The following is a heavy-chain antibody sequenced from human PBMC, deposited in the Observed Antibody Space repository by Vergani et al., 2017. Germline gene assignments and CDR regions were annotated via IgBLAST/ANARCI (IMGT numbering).Heavy chain of an antibody. CDR3: ARVSRSSSWYWVDY. CDR1: GGTFSSYT. Sequence: QVQLVQSWAEVKKPGSSVKVSCKASGGTFSSYTISWVRQAPGQGLEWMGRIIPILGIANYAQKFQGRVTITADKSTSTAYMELSSLRSEDTAVYYWARVSRSSSWYWVDYWGQGTLVTVSS. V-gene: IGHV1-69*02. CDR2: IIPILGIA. J-gene: IGHJ4*02. D-gene: IGHD6-13*01.